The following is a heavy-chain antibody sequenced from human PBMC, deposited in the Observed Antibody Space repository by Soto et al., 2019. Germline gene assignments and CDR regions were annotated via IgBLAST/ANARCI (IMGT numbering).Heavy chain of an antibody. Sequence: GGSLRLSCAASGFTFDDYGMSWVRQAPGKGLEWVSGINWNGGSTGYADSVKGRFTISRDNAKNSLYLQMNSLRAEDTALYYCARVMGLRYYYYYGMDVWGQGTTVTVSS. CDR3: ARVMGLRYYYYYGMDV. V-gene: IGHV3-20*04. CDR1: GFTFDDYG. D-gene: IGHD5-12*01. CDR2: INWNGGST. J-gene: IGHJ6*02.